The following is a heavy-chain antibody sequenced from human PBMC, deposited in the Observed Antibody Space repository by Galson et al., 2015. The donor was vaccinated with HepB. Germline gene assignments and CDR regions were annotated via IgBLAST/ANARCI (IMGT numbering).Heavy chain of an antibody. V-gene: IGHV3-30*03. CDR2: ISYDGSNK. CDR1: GFTFSSYW. CDR3: ARDGLAGF. D-gene: IGHD3/OR15-3a*01. J-gene: IGHJ3*01. Sequence: SLRLSCAASGFTFSSYWMSWVRQAPGKGLEWVAVISYDGSNKYYADSVKGRFTISRDNSKNTLYLQMNSLRAEDTAVYYCARDGLAGFWGQGTMVTVSS.